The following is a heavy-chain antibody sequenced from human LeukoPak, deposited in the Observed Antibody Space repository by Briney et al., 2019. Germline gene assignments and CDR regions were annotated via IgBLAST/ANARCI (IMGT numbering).Heavy chain of an antibody. CDR1: GYTFTSYG. J-gene: IGHJ3*02. Sequence: SVKVSCKASGYTFTSYGISWVRQAPGQGLEWMGGIIPIFGTANYAQKFQGRVTITTDESTSTAYMELSSLRSEDTAVYYCARVVAYYYGSGSHDAFDIWGQGTMVTVSS. CDR2: IIPIFGTA. V-gene: IGHV1-69*05. CDR3: ARVVAYYYGSGSHDAFDI. D-gene: IGHD3-10*01.